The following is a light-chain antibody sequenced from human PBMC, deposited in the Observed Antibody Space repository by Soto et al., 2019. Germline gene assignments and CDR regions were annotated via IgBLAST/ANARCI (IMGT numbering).Light chain of an antibody. V-gene: IGKV3-20*01. CDR2: GAS. J-gene: IGKJ1*01. Sequence: EIVLTQSPGTLSLSPGERATLSCRARQSVSNKYLAWYHQKPGQAPRVLIYGASNRATGIPDRFSGSGSGTGFTLTISRLEPEDFAVYYCQQYGSSGTFGQGTKVDI. CDR3: QQYGSSGT. CDR1: QSVSNKY.